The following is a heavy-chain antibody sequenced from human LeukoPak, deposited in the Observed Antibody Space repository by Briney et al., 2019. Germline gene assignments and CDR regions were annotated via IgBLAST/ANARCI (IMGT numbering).Heavy chain of an antibody. CDR3: TRVGYIDEGIDY. CDR2: IKQDGSKK. D-gene: IGHD5-24*01. CDR1: GFPFSSCW. V-gene: IGHV3-7*04. J-gene: IGHJ4*02. Sequence: GGSLRLSCVASGFPFSSCWMTWVRQAPEKGLEWVANIKQDGSKKSYVDSVKGRFTISRDNAKNSLYLQMNSLRAEDTAIYYCTRVGYIDEGIDYWGQGTLVTVSS.